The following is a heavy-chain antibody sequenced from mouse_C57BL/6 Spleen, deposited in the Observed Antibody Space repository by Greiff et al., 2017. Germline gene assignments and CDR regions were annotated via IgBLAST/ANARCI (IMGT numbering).Heavy chain of an antibody. CDR2: IDPEAGDT. CDR3: TLGGIYDYPVAY. D-gene: IGHD2-4*01. Sequence: EVKLQQSGAELVRPGASVKLSCTASGFHIKDYYMHWVKQRPEPGLEWIGRIDPEAGDTEYAPKFQGKATMTADTSSNTAYLQLSSLTSEDTAVYYCTLGGIYDYPVAYWGQGTLVTGSA. CDR1: GFHIKDYY. J-gene: IGHJ3*01. V-gene: IGHV14-1*01.